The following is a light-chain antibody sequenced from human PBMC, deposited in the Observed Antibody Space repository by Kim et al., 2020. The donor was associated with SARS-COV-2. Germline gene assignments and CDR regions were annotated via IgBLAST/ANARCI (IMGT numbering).Light chain of an antibody. V-gene: IGKV3-11*01. Sequence: EIVLTQSPATLSLSPGETATLSCRASQSVGSYLAWYQQKPGQAPRLLIYDASNRATGIPARFSGSGSGTDFTLTISSLEPEDFAVYYCQQRSNRPPITFGQGTRLEI. CDR3: QQRSNRPPIT. CDR2: DAS. J-gene: IGKJ5*01. CDR1: QSVGSY.